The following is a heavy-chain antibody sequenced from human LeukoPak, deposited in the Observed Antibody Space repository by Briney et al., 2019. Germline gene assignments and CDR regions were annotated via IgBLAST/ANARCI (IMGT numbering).Heavy chain of an antibody. D-gene: IGHD3-10*01. CDR2: MNPNSGNT. CDR3: ARGLEDWFGELRSYGMDV. CDR1: GYTFTSYD. V-gene: IGHV1-8*01. Sequence: ASVKVSCKASGYTFTSYDINWVRQATGQGLEWMGWMNPNSGNTGYAQKFQGRVTMTRNTSISTAYMELSSLRSEDTAVYYCARGLEDWFGELRSYGMDVWGQGTTVTVSS. J-gene: IGHJ6*02.